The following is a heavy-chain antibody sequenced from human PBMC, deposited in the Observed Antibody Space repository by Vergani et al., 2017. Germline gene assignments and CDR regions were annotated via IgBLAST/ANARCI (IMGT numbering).Heavy chain of an antibody. D-gene: IGHD2-21*02. CDR1: GGSISSYY. CDR3: ARNPYCGVDCYSSAFDI. Sequence: QVQLQESGPGLVKPSETLSLTCTVSGGSISSYYWSWIRPPPGKGLEWIGYIYYRGGTNYNPPPKSRVTLPVDTSKNQFSLKLSSVTAADTAVYYCARNPYCGVDCYSSAFDIWGQGTMVTVSS. CDR2: IYYRGGT. V-gene: IGHV4-59*01. J-gene: IGHJ3*02.